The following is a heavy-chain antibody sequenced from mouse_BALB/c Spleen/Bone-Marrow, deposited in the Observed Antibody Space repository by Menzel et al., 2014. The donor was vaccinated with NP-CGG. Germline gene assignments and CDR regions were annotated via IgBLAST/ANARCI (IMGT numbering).Heavy chain of an antibody. J-gene: IGHJ3*01. CDR3: ARFDGYDVGFAY. Sequence: QVQLQQSGSELVRPGASVKLSCKASGYTFTSYWMHWVKQGPGQGLEWIGNIYPGSGTAKYDEKFKNKATLTVDTSSSTAYMQLSSLTSEDSAVYYCARFDGYDVGFAYWGQGTLVTVS. CDR2: IYPGSGTA. CDR1: GYTFTSYW. D-gene: IGHD2-2*01. V-gene: IGHV1S5*01.